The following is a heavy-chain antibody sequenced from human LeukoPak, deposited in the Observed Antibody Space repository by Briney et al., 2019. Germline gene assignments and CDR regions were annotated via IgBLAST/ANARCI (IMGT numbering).Heavy chain of an antibody. CDR1: GYTFTGHY. CDR3: ARGRYYDSSGYYYPTGPDY. J-gene: IGHJ4*02. V-gene: IGHV1-8*02. Sequence: VASVKVSCKASGYTFTGHYMHWVRQAPGQGLEWMGWINPNSGNTGYAQKFQGRVTMTRNTSISTAYMELSSLRSEDTAVYYCARGRYYDSSGYYYPTGPDYWGQGTLVTVSS. CDR2: INPNSGNT. D-gene: IGHD3-22*01.